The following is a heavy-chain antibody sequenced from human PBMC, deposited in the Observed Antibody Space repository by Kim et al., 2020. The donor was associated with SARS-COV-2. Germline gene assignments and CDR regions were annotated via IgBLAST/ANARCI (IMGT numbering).Heavy chain of an antibody. CDR1: GFTFSSYS. D-gene: IGHD6-13*01. CDR2: ISSSSSYI. Sequence: GGSLRLSCAASGFTFSSYSMNWVRQAPGKGLEWVSSISSSSSYIYYADSVKGRFTISRDNAKNSLYLQMNSLRAEDTAVYYCARDRYSSSWYGDNWFDPWGQGTLVTVSS. V-gene: IGHV3-21*04. CDR3: ARDRYSSSWYGDNWFDP. J-gene: IGHJ5*02.